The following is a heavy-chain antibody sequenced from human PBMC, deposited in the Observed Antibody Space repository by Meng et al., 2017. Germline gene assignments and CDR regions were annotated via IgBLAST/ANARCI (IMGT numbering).Heavy chain of an antibody. V-gene: IGHV3-23*01. CDR2: ISGSGGST. Sequence: GESLKISCAASGFTFSSYAMSWVRQAPGKGLEWVSAISGSGGSTYYADSVKGRFTISRDNSKNTLYLQMNSLRAEDTAVYYCAYYYGSGSWAIGAFDIWGQGTRVTVSS. D-gene: IGHD3-10*01. J-gene: IGHJ3*02. CDR3: AYYYGSGSWAIGAFDI. CDR1: GFTFSSYA.